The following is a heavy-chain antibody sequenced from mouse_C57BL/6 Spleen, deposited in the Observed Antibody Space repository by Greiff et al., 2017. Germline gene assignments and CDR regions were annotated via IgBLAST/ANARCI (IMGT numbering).Heavy chain of an antibody. CDR3: SSGTAQADY. Sequence: VQLQQPGAELVRPGSSVKLSCKASGYTFTSYWMHWVKQRPIKGLEWIGNIDPTDSETHYNQKFKDKATLTVDKSSSTAYMQISILTTEDSAVYYWSSGTAQADYWGQGTTLTVSS. J-gene: IGHJ2*01. CDR1: GYTFTSYW. CDR2: IDPTDSET. V-gene: IGHV1-52*01. D-gene: IGHD3-2*02.